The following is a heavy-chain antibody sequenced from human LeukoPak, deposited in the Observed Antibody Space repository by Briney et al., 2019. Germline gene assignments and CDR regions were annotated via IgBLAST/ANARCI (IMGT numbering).Heavy chain of an antibody. CDR1: GGSFSGYY. J-gene: IGHJ4*02. D-gene: IGHD6-13*01. CDR3: ARGRYVTTRGGAAAGFLDY. V-gene: IGHV4-34*01. CDR2: INHSGST. Sequence: SETLSLTCAVYGGSFSGYYWSWIRQPPGKGLEWIGEINHSGSTNYNPSLKSRVTISVDTSQNQFSLRLSSVTAADTAVYYCARGRYVTTRGGAAAGFLDYWGQGTLVTVS.